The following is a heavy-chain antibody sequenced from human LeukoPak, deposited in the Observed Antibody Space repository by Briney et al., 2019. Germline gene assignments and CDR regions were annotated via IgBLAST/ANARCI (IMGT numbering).Heavy chain of an antibody. CDR2: MNPNSAHT. CDR1: GYTFTSYD. V-gene: IGHV1-8*01. CDR3: ARGPALHTKWVGGRWFDP. J-gene: IGHJ5*02. D-gene: IGHD6-19*01. Sequence: GASVKFSCKASGYTFTSYDIHCVRQAAGHGLEWMGWMNPNSAHTGHAQKFQGRVTMTRDTSMSTAYMELSGLTSEDTAIYYCARGPALHTKWVGGRWFDPWGQGNLVTVSS.